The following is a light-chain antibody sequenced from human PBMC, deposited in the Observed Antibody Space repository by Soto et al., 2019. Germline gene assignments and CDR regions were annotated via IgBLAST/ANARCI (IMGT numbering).Light chain of an antibody. J-gene: IGLJ1*01. CDR2: ANS. V-gene: IGLV1-40*01. CDR3: SSYTTSSTRV. CDR1: SSNFGAGYD. Sequence: QSVLTQPPSVSGAPGQRITISCTGSSSNFGAGYDVHWYQQLPGTAPKLLIYANSNRPSGVPDRFSGSKSGNTASLTISGLQAEDEADYYCSSYTTSSTRVFGPGTKVTVL.